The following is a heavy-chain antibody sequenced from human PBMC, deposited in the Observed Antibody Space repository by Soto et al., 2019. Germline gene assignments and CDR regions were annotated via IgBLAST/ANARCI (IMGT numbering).Heavy chain of an antibody. D-gene: IGHD3-16*01. CDR2: ISPYSGNA. CDR1: GYIFVNYG. CDR3: GMVDNYVTPTPQDV. J-gene: IGHJ6*02. V-gene: IGHV1-18*01. Sequence: QVQLVQSGDEVRKPGSSVKVSCKASGYIFVNYGIAWVRQAPGQGLEWMGWISPYSGNAHYASKVQGRLTMTTDTSTSTAYMDMRNLTSDDTAVYYWGMVDNYVTPTPQDVWGQGTTVTVSS.